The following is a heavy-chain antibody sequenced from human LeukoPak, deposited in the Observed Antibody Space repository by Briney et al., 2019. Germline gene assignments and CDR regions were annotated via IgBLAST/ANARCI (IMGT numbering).Heavy chain of an antibody. Sequence: GGSLRLSCAASGFTFSSYDMHWVRQATGKGLEWVSVIGTSGDTYYAGSVRGRFTISRENAKNSLYLQMNSLTAGDTAVYFCSRVGSSGWPNYFDSWGQGTLVTVSS. CDR3: SRVGSSGWPNYFDS. V-gene: IGHV3-13*04. CDR2: IGTSGDT. J-gene: IGHJ4*02. D-gene: IGHD6-19*01. CDR1: GFTFSSYD.